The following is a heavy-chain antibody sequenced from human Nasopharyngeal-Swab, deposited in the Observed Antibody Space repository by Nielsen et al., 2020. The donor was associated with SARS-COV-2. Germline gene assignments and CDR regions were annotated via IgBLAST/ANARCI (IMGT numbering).Heavy chain of an antibody. J-gene: IGHJ4*02. D-gene: IGHD3-22*01. CDR2: ISYTGGRT. Sequence: GGSLRLSCAASGFTFSSYSMNWVRQAPGKGLEWVSAISYTGGRTYYADSVKGRFTISRDNSNSTLYLQMISLRPEDTAIYYCAKGDESSGIFDYWGQGTLVTVSS. V-gene: IGHV3-23*01. CDR3: AKGDESSGIFDY. CDR1: GFTFSSYS.